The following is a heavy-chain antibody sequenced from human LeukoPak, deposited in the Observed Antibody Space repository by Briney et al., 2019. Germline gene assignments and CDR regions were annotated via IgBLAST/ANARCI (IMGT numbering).Heavy chain of an antibody. Sequence: SETLSLTCTVSGGSISSGDYYWSWIRQPPGKGLEWIGYIYYSGSTYYNPSLKSRVTISVDTSKNQFSLKLSSVTAADTAVYYCARDHYYSSTSCPDYYYYYYMDVWGKGTTVTVSS. D-gene: IGHD2-2*01. J-gene: IGHJ6*03. V-gene: IGHV4-30-4*08. CDR2: IYYSGST. CDR1: GGSISSGDYY. CDR3: ARDHYYSSTSCPDYYYYYYMDV.